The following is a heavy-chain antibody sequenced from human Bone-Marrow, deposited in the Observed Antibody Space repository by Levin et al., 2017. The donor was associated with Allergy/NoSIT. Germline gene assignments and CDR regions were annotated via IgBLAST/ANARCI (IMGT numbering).Heavy chain of an antibody. Sequence: PSETLSLTCTVSGGSISSSSYYWGWIRQPPGKGLEWIGSIYYSGSTYYNPSLKSRLTISVDTSKNQFSLKLSSVTAADTAVYYCARGYRDVDYWGQGTLVTVSS. CDR2: IYYSGST. CDR3: ARGYRDVDY. V-gene: IGHV4-39*01. D-gene: IGHD5-18*01. J-gene: IGHJ4*02. CDR1: GGSISSSSYY.